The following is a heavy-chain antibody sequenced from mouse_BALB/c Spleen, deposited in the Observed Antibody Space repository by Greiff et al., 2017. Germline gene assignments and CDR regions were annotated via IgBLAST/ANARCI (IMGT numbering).Heavy chain of an antibody. CDR1: GFTFSSYG. J-gene: IGHJ4*01. CDR3: ARHRIYYDYDVYLGVYAMDY. CDR2: ISSGGSYT. Sequence: EVMLVESGGDLVKPGGSLKLSCAASGFTFSSYGMSWVRQTPDKRLEWVATISSGGSYTYYPDSVKGRFTIDRDNAKNTLYLQMSSLKSEDTAMYYWARHRIYYDYDVYLGVYAMDYWGQGTSVTVSS. D-gene: IGHD2-4*01. V-gene: IGHV5-6*01.